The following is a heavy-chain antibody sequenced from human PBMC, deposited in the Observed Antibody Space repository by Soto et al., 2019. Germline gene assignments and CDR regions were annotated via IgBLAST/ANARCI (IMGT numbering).Heavy chain of an antibody. Sequence: QVQLQESGPGLLKPSETLSLTCAVSGGSISSYYWSWIRQPPGRGLEWIGYIYYSGNTNYNPSLKSRVTISVDTSTNQFSLRLTSVTAADTALYYCARHGGDGSGGRCYGHYYYCLDVWGKGTTVTVSS. CDR1: GGSISSYY. CDR2: IYYSGNT. D-gene: IGHD2-15*01. V-gene: IGHV4-59*08. CDR3: ARHGGDGSGGRCYGHYYYCLDV. J-gene: IGHJ6*03.